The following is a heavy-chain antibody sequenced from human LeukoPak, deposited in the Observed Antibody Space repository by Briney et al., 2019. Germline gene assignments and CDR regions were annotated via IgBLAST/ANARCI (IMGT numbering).Heavy chain of an antibody. CDR3: ARQSISGSSLSYFDY. D-gene: IGHD3-22*01. Sequence: PSETLSLTCTVSGGSISSYYWSWIRQPPGKGLEWIGNIYDSGSTNYNPSLKSRLTISVDTSKNQCSLKLSSVTAADTAVYYCARQSISGSSLSYFDYWGQGTLDNVSS. J-gene: IGHJ4*02. V-gene: IGHV4-59*01. CDR2: IYDSGST. CDR1: GGSISSYY.